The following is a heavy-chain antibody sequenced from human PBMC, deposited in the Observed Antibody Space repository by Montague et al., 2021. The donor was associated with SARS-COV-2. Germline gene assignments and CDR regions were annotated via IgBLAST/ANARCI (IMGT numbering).Heavy chain of an antibody. CDR3: ARDHERVGWSLDY. CDR2: ISGSGGGT. D-gene: IGHD2-2*01. CDR1: GFVFNDYA. Sequence: SLRLSCAASGFVFNDYAINWVRQAPGKALEWVSAISGSGGGTYYAESVKGRFATSRDTSKNTVFLQMDSLRLEDTALYFCARDHERVGWSLDYWGQGTLVIVSS. V-gene: IGHV3-23*01. J-gene: IGHJ4*02.